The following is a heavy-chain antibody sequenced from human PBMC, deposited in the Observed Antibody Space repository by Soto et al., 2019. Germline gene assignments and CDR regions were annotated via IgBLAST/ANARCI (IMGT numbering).Heavy chain of an antibody. CDR1: GGSISSSSYF. D-gene: IGHD2-21*02. J-gene: IGHJ5*02. CDR3: ARHPSDFWFDP. CDR2: IYYSGST. V-gene: IGHV4-39*01. Sequence: SETLSLTCSVSGGSISSSSYFWGWIRQPPGKGLEWIGSIYYSGSTYYNPSLKSRVTVSVDTSKNQFSLKLSSVTAADTAVYYCARHPSDFWFDPWGQRTLVTVSS.